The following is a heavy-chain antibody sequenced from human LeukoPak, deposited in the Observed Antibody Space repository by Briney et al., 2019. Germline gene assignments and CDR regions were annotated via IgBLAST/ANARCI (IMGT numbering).Heavy chain of an antibody. CDR3: AKDSVVVPAASDAFDL. CDR2: ISGNSGSA. CDR1: GFTCSSYA. Sequence: PGGSLRLSCAASGFTCSSYATSWVRQAPGKGLEWVSTISGNSGSANYADSVKGRFTISRDNSRNTVYLQMNSLRAEDTAVYYCAKDSVVVPAASDAFDLWGQGTMVTVSS. D-gene: IGHD2-2*01. V-gene: IGHV3-23*01. J-gene: IGHJ3*01.